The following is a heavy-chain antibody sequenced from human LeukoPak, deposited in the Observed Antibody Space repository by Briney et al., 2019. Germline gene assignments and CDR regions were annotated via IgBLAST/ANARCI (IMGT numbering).Heavy chain of an antibody. V-gene: IGHV3-23*01. J-gene: IGHJ3*01. CDR3: AKGSFDV. Sequence: GGSLRLSCAASGFNVGTYAMSWVRQAPGRGLEWVSCINTGETTFYSDSVKGRFTISRDNSNLYLHMTSLRDEDTALYYCAKGSFDVWGQGTVVIVSS. CDR1: GFNVGTYA. CDR2: INTGETT.